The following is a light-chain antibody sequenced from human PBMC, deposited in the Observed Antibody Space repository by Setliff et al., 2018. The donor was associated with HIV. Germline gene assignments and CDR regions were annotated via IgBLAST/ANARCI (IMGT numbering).Light chain of an antibody. CDR2: EVS. J-gene: IGLJ2*01. CDR1: SSDVGSYNL. CDR3: CSYAGSSTLV. V-gene: IGLV2-23*02. Sequence: LTQPASVSGSPGQSITISCTGTSSDVGSYNLVSWYQQHPGKAPKLMIYEVSKRPSGVSNRFSGSKSGNTASLTISGLQAEDEADYYCCSYAGSSTLVFGGGTKVTVL.